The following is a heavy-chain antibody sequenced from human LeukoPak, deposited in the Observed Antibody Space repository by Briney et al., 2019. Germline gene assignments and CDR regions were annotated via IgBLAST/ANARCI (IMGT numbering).Heavy chain of an antibody. CDR1: GFTFHDHA. CDR3: VRDDTFED. J-gene: IGHJ4*02. V-gene: IGHV3-9*01. CDR2: LSWDSGSI. Sequence: SLRLSCAASGFTFHDHAMHWVRQAPGKGLEWVSGLSWDSGSIGYADSVKGRFTVSRDNAKNSLYLQMNSLSDEDTALYYCVRDDTFEDWGQGTLVTVTS.